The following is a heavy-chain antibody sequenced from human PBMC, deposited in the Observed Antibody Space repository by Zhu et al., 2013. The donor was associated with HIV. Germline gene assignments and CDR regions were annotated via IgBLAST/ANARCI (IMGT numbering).Heavy chain of an antibody. CDR1: GYTFTSYY. CDR3: ARGIGGSELRIFWSWFTTYYYYMDV. Sequence: QVQLVQSGAEVKKPGASVKVSCKASGYTFTSYYMHWVRQAPGQGLKWMGIINPSGGSTSYAQKFRGRVTMTRDTSTSTVYMELNSLRSEDTAVYYCARGIGGSELRIFWSWFTTYYYYMDVVGTKGPRSTVSS. D-gene: IGHD3-3*01. CDR2: INPSGGST. V-gene: IGHV1-46*01. J-gene: IGHJ6*03.